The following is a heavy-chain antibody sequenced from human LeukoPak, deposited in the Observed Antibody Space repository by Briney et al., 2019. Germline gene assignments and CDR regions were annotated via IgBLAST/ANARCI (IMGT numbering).Heavy chain of an antibody. CDR1: GGSISSYY. CDR2: LSKSGNT. CDR3: ARGKRWLQLHWFDP. Sequence: SETLSLTCTVSGGSISSYYWSWIRLPPGKGLEWIGYLSKSGNTNYSPSLKSRVTIFGDTSKNQFSLKLSSVTAADTAVYYCARGKRWLQLHWFDPWGQGTLVTVSS. V-gene: IGHV4-4*08. J-gene: IGHJ5*02. D-gene: IGHD5-24*01.